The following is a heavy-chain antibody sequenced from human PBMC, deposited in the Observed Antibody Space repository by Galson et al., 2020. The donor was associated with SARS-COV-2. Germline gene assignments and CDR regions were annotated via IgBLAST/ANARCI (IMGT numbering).Heavy chain of an antibody. CDR2: KYYSGST. CDR1: GGSISSDDYY. J-gene: IGHJ4*02. D-gene: IGHD5-12*01. V-gene: IGHV4-39*07. Sequence: ASETLSLTCTVSGGSISSDDYYRGWIRQPPGKGLEWIGIKYYSGSTYYNPSLKSRVTISEDTSKNQFSLKLSSVTAADTALYYCARGTGYDPLIVYWGQGTLVTVSS. CDR3: ARGTGYDPLIVY.